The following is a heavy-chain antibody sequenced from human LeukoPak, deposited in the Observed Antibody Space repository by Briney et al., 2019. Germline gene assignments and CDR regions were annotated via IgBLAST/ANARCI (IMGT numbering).Heavy chain of an antibody. J-gene: IGHJ4*02. CDR1: GFTFDDYA. CDR2: ISWNSGSI. V-gene: IGHV3-9*01. D-gene: IGHD3-22*01. Sequence: PGGSLRLSCAASGFTFDDYAMHWVRQAPGKGLEWVSGISWNSGSINYADSVKGRFTISRDNAKNSLYLQMNSLRAEDTAVYYCARLPPDDSSGTWGQGTLVTVSS. CDR3: ARLPPDDSSGT.